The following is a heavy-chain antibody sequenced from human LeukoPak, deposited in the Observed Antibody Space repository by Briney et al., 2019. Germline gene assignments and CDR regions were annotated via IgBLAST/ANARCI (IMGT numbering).Heavy chain of an antibody. Sequence: PGGSLRLPCAAAGFTFSSYEMNWVRQAPGKGLEWVSAISGSGGSTYYADSVKGRFTISRDNSKNTLYLQMNSLRAEDTAVYYCAKFKTGVTDYWGQGTLVTVSS. CDR1: GFTFSSYE. D-gene: IGHD1-1*01. CDR3: AKFKTGVTDY. CDR2: ISGSGGST. V-gene: IGHV3-23*01. J-gene: IGHJ4*02.